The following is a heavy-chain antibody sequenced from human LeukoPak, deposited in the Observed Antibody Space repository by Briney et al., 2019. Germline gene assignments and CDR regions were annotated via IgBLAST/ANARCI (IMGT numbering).Heavy chain of an antibody. CDR3: AREVDYDSSGYYSFDY. CDR1: GGTFSSYA. CDR2: IIPIFGTA. D-gene: IGHD3-22*01. Sequence: SVKVSCKASGGTFSSYAISWVRQAPGQGLEWLGGIIPIFGTANYAQKFQGRVTITADESTSTAYMELSSLRSEDTAMYYCAREVDYDSSGYYSFDYWGQGTLVTVSS. J-gene: IGHJ4*02. V-gene: IGHV1-69*13.